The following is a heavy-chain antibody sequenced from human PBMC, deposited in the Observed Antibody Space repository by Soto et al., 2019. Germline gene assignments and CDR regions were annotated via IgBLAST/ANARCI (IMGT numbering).Heavy chain of an antibody. D-gene: IGHD1-26*01. J-gene: IGHJ5*02. CDR2: INPNSGGT. V-gene: IGHV1-2*02. Sequence: GASVKVSCNASGYTFTGYYMHWVRQAPGQGLEWMGWINPNSGGTNYAQKFQGRVTMTRDTSISTAYMELSRLRSDDTAVYYCARDIVGGRMSWFDPWGQGTLVTVSS. CDR3: ARDIVGGRMSWFDP. CDR1: GYTFTGYY.